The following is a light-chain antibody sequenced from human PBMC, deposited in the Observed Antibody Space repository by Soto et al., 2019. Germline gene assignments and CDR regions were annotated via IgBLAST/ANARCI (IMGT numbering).Light chain of an antibody. CDR1: STVGSIY. J-gene: IGKJ4*01. V-gene: IGKV3-20*01. Sequence: EIVLTQSPGTLSLSPGERASLSCRASSTVGSIYLAWYQQKPGQAPRLLIYGATNRATGIPDRFSGSGSGTDFTLTISRLEPEDFAVYYCQQYGSSPFGGGTKVDIK. CDR3: QQYGSSP. CDR2: GAT.